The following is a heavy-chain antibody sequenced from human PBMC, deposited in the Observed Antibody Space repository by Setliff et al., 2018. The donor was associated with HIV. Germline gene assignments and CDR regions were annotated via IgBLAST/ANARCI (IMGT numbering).Heavy chain of an antibody. V-gene: IGHV1-18*01. D-gene: IGHD7-27*01. CDR1: GYTFTSYG. Sequence: ASVKVSCKASGYTFTSYGISWVRQAPGQGLEWMGWISAYNGDTNIPQRFRGRVTMTRDTSINTAYMELSGLRSDDTAAYFCARQLSNSLDYWGRGTLVTVSS. J-gene: IGHJ4*02. CDR2: ISAYNGDT. CDR3: ARQLSNSLDY.